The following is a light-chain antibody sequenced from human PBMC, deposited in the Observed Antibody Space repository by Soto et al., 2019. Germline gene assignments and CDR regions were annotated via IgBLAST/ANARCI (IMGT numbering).Light chain of an antibody. J-gene: IGKJ4*01. CDR2: DTS. CDR3: KKYNHDPP. Sequence: DIQLTQSPSSLSASVGDRVTITCRASHAISSYLAWYQQKTGKVPELLIYDTSTLQSGAPSRLSGSGSGTAITRTISRLPPEDVATYYGKKYNHDPPLGGVNKVEIK. V-gene: IGKV1-27*01. CDR1: HAISSY.